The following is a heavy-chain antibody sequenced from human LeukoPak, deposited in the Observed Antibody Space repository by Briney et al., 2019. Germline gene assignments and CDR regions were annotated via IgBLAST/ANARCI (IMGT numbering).Heavy chain of an antibody. V-gene: IGHV4-39*01. CDR1: GGSISRSSYN. CDR3: ARSSAAEGPTHNWFGP. Sequence: PSETLSLTCSASGGSISRSSYNCGWIRQPPGRGLEWIGSIYYSGRTYYNPSLKSRVTISVDTSKNQFSLKLTSVTAADTAVYYCARSSAAEGPTHNWFGPWGQGTLVTVPS. D-gene: IGHD6-13*01. J-gene: IGHJ5*02. CDR2: IYYSGRT.